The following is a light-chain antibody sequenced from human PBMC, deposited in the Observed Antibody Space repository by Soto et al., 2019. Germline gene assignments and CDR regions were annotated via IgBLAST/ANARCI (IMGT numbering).Light chain of an antibody. Sequence: QSVLTQPASVSGSPGQSITISCTGSSSDVGAYRYVSWFQQHPGRAPKLIIYEVSNRPSGVSDRFSGSKSGNTASLTISGLKAEEEADYHCSSYTTTTAWVFGGGTKLTVL. CDR1: SSDVGAYRY. CDR3: SSYTTTTAWV. J-gene: IGLJ3*02. V-gene: IGLV2-14*01. CDR2: EVS.